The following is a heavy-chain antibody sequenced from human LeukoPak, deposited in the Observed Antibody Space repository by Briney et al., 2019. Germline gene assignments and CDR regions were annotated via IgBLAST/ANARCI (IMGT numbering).Heavy chain of an antibody. Sequence: PSETLSLTCTVSGGSISSSSYYWGWIRQPPGKGLEWIGTMYHSGNSYYNPSLQSRVTISVYTSKNQFSLKLSSVTAADTAVYYCARRNRVATIGYYYYYMDVWGKGTTVTVSS. CDR3: ARRNRVATIGYYYYYMDV. V-gene: IGHV4-39*07. CDR1: GGSISSSSYY. J-gene: IGHJ6*03. CDR2: MYHSGNS. D-gene: IGHD5-12*01.